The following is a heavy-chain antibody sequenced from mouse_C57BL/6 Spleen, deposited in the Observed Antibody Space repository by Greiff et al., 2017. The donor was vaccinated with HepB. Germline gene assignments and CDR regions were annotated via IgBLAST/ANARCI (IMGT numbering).Heavy chain of an antibody. V-gene: IGHV1-52*01. J-gene: IGHJ2*01. CDR2: IDPSASKT. Sequence: QVQLQQPGAELVRPGSSVKLSCKASGYTFTSYWMHWVKQRPIQGLEWIGNIDPSASKTHYNQKFTDEATLTVDKASSTAYVQISSLTSEDSGVYYCGRGREYYFDDWGQGTTLTVSS. CDR1: GYTFTSYW. CDR3: GRGREYYFDD.